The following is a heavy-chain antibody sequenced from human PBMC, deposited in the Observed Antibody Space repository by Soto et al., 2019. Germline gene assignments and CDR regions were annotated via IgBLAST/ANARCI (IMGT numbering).Heavy chain of an antibody. CDR3: AREYYYDSSGYYRDPGMDV. J-gene: IGHJ6*02. V-gene: IGHV1-69*04. Sequence: SVKVSCKASGGTFSIYTFSWVRQVPGQGLEWMGRIIPILGIANYAQKFQGRVTITADKSTSTAYMELSSLRSDDTAVYYCAREYYYDSSGYYRDPGMDVWGQGTTVTVSS. D-gene: IGHD3-22*01. CDR1: GGTFSIYT. CDR2: IIPILGIA.